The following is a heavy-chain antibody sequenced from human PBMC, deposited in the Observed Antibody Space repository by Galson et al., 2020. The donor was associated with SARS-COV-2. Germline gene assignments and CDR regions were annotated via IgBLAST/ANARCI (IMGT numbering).Heavy chain of an antibody. V-gene: IGHV3-30*18. Sequence: GGSLRLSCAASGFTFSSYGMHWVRQAPGKGLEWVAVISYDGSNKYYADSVKGRFTISRDNSKNTLYLQMNSLRAEDTAVYYCAKAGGGVYCGGDCYSGYFDYWGQGILGTVAS. CDR3: AKAGGGVYCGGDCYSGYFDY. D-gene: IGHD2-21*02. J-gene: IGHJ4*02. CDR1: GFTFSSYG. CDR2: ISYDGSNK.